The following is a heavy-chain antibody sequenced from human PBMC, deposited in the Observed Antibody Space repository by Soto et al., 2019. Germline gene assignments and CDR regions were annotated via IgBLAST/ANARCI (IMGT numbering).Heavy chain of an antibody. CDR2: ISSSSSYI. Sequence: GGSLRLSCAASGFTFSSYSMNWVRQAPGKGLEWVSSISSSSSYIYYADSVKGRFTISRDNAKNSLYLQMNSLRAEDTAAYYCAGDDVRFLESLAASKKEVPFDSWGQGTLVTVSS. V-gene: IGHV3-21*01. D-gene: IGHD3-3*01. CDR3: AGDDVRFLESLAASKKEVPFDS. J-gene: IGHJ4*02. CDR1: GFTFSSYS.